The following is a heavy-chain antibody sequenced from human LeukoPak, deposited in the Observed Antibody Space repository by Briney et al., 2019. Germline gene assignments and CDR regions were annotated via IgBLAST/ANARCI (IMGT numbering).Heavy chain of an antibody. V-gene: IGHV4-59*01. Sequence: SETLSLTCTVSGGYISSFYWSWIRQPPGKGLEWIGYIYHSGTTYYNPSLKSRVTISVDTSKNQFSLKLSSVTAADTAEYYCARVLASDSDYYYYGMGVWGQGTTVTVSS. CDR2: IYHSGTT. CDR3: ARVLASDSDYYYYGMGV. CDR1: GGYISSFY. D-gene: IGHD2-15*01. J-gene: IGHJ6*02.